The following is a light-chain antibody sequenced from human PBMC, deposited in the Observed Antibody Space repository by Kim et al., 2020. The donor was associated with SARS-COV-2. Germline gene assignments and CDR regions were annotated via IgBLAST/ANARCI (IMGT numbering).Light chain of an antibody. CDR3: QQYSNSPAT. J-gene: IGKJ1*01. Sequence: SQGERESHSCGASLRVSSTSVAWYQQKPVQAPRLLIYGAYTRATGIPDRFSGSGSGTDFTLTITRLEPEDFAVYYCQQYSNSPATFGQGTKVDIK. CDR2: GAY. V-gene: IGKV3-20*01. CDR1: LRVSSTS.